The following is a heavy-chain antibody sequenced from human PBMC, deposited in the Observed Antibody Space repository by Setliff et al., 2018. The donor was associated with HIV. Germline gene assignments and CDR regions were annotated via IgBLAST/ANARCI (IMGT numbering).Heavy chain of an antibody. CDR3: ASLPSARMTIFGVVSYHMDV. Sequence: GESLKISCKASGYSFTGYWIGWVRQLPGKGLELMGIMYPGDSETRYSPSFQGQVTSSADKSISTAYLQWSSLKASDTAMYYCASLPSARMTIFGVVSYHMDVWGEGTTVTVSS. V-gene: IGHV5-51*01. CDR1: GYSFTGYW. J-gene: IGHJ6*03. D-gene: IGHD3-3*01. CDR2: MYPGDSET.